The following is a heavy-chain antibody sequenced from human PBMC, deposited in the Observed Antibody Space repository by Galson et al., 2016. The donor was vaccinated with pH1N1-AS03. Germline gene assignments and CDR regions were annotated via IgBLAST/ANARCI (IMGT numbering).Heavy chain of an antibody. CDR3: VKGGGYSHGFLEYYFDS. Sequence: SLRLSCAASGFVFSTSAIHWVRQSPGKGLGWVAFIRYDESINNYGDSVEGRFSISRDNPTNTVYLEMNTLRPEDTAVYYWVKGGGYSHGFLEYYFDSWGQGSLVTVSA. CDR2: IRYDESIN. J-gene: IGHJ4*02. V-gene: IGHV3-30*02. CDR1: GFVFSTSA. D-gene: IGHD3-3*01.